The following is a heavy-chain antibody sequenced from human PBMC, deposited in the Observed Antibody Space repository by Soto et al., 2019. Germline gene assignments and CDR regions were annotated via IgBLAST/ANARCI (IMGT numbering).Heavy chain of an antibody. Sequence: SETLSLTCTVSGGSISSGGYYWSWIRQHPGKGLEWIGYIYYSGSTYYNPSLKSRVTISVDTSKNQFSLKLSSVTAADTAVYYCARETYCSSTSCYQGPNWFDPWGQGTLVTVSS. D-gene: IGHD2-2*01. CDR1: GGSISSGGYY. J-gene: IGHJ5*02. CDR2: IYYSGST. CDR3: ARETYCSSTSCYQGPNWFDP. V-gene: IGHV4-31*03.